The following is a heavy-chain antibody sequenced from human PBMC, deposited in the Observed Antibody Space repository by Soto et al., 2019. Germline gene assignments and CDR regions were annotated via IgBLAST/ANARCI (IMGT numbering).Heavy chain of an antibody. D-gene: IGHD3-16*01. Sequence: QVQLQESGPGLVKPSETLSLTCTVSGGSISSYYWSWIRQPPGKGLEWIGYIYYSGSTNYNPSIMSRGTISVDTSNNQFSLKLSSVSAADTAVYYCARVQGERTSTTGTHRHYYCCMDVWGKGTTVTVFS. CDR1: GGSISSYY. CDR3: ARVQGERTSTTGTHRHYYCCMDV. CDR2: IYYSGST. J-gene: IGHJ6*03. V-gene: IGHV4-59*01.